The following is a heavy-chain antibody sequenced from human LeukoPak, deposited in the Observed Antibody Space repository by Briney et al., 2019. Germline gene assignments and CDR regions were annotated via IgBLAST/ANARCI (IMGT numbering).Heavy chain of an antibody. CDR2: INSDGSST. V-gene: IGHV3-74*01. CDR3: ASLQSSIAVADWFDP. J-gene: IGHJ5*02. D-gene: IGHD6-19*01. Sequence: GGSLRLSCAASGFTVSSNYMSWVRQAPGKGLEWVSRINSDGSSTSYADSVKGRFTISRDNAKNTLYLQMNSLRAEDTAVYYCASLQSSIAVADWFDPWGQGTLVTVSS. CDR1: GFTVSSNY.